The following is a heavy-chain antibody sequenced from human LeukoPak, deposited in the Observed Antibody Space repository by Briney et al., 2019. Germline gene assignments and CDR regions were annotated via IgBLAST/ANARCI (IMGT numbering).Heavy chain of an antibody. CDR2: IDSSGGST. CDR1: GYTFTGYY. V-gene: IGHV1-46*01. J-gene: IGHJ4*02. CDR3: ARGYYYDPNDY. D-gene: IGHD3-22*01. Sequence: ASVRVSCKASGYTFTGYYIHWVRQAPGQGLDWMGVIDSSGGSTSYAQKFQGRVTMTRDTSTSTVYMELSSLRSEDTAVYYCARGYYYDPNDYWGQGTLVTVSS.